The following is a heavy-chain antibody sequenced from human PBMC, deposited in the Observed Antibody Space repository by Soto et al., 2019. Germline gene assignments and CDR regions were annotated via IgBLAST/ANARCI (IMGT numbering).Heavy chain of an antibody. CDR3: ARPRNNPDSGSDGY. Sequence: QLQLQESGPGLVKPSETLSLTCTVSGGSISSSSYYWGWIRQPPGKGLEWIGSIYYSGSTYYNPSLKSRVTXXAXTXXNPFSLQLRSVPAADTALYYCARPRNNPDSGSDGYWGQGTLVTVSS. V-gene: IGHV4-39*01. CDR2: IYYSGST. J-gene: IGHJ4*02. CDR1: GGSISSSSYY. D-gene: IGHD1-26*01.